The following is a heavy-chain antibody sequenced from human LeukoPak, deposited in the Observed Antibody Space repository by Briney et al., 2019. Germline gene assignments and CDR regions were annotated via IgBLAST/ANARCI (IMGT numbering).Heavy chain of an antibody. CDR3: ARGSILTGYYHSDAFDI. V-gene: IGHV4-59*07. CDR1: GGSLSSYY. D-gene: IGHD3-9*01. Sequence: SDTLSLTCTVSGGSLSSYYWSWIRQPPGKGLEWIGYIYYSGSTNYNPSLKSRVTISVDTSKNQFSLKLSSVIAADTAVYYCARGSILTGYYHSDAFDIWGQGTMVTVSS. CDR2: IYYSGST. J-gene: IGHJ3*02.